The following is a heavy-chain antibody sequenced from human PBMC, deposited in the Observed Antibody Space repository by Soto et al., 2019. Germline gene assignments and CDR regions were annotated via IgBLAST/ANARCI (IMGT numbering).Heavy chain of an antibody. Sequence: LSLTCTVSGGSISSYYWSWIRQPPGKGLEWIGYIYYGGSTNYNPSLKSRVTISVDTSKNQFSLKLSSVTDADTAVYYCARGDRWQTFDYWGQGTLVTVSS. D-gene: IGHD3-22*01. CDR3: ARGDRWQTFDY. CDR1: GGSISSYY. CDR2: IYYGGST. J-gene: IGHJ4*02. V-gene: IGHV4-59*01.